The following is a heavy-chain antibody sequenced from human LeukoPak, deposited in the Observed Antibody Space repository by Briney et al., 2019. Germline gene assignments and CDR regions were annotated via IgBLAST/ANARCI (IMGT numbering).Heavy chain of an antibody. CDR1: GFTFSGYV. Sequence: GGSLRLSSAASGFTFSGYVMSWVRQAPGKGLEWVSAISGSGGSTYYADSLKGRFTISRDNSKNTRYLQVNSLRAEDTAVYYCASTYSSGCYANDYWGQGTLVTVSS. D-gene: IGHD6-19*01. J-gene: IGHJ4*02. CDR2: ISGSGGST. CDR3: ASTYSSGCYANDY. V-gene: IGHV3-23*01.